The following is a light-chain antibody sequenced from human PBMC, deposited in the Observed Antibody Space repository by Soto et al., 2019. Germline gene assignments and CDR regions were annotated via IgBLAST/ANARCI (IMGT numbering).Light chain of an antibody. CDR1: SSDVGNYNL. CDR3: CSYAGSNYV. Sequence: SALTQPASVSGSPGQSITISCTGTSSDVGNYNLASWYQHHPGKAPKLIIYEVSKRPSGVSNRFSGSKSGDTASLTISGLQAEDEADYYCCSYAGSNYVFGTGTKVTVL. CDR2: EVS. V-gene: IGLV2-23*02. J-gene: IGLJ1*01.